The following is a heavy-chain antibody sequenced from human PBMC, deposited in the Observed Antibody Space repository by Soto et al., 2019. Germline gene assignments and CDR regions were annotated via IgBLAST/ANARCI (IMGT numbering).Heavy chain of an antibody. Sequence: QVQLVESGGGVVQPGRSLRLSCAASGFTFRVYGMHWVRQAPGKGLEWVAVIGNDGSNKYYGDSVKGRFTISRDNSKSTLFLHMNSLRADDTAVYYCARAVGPFDYWGQGTLVTVSS. CDR2: IGNDGSNK. V-gene: IGHV3-33*01. J-gene: IGHJ4*02. CDR3: ARAVGPFDY. D-gene: IGHD3-16*01. CDR1: GFTFRVYG.